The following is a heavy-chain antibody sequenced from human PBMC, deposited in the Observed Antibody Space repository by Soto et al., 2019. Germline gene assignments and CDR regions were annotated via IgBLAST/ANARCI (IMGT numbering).Heavy chain of an antibody. J-gene: IGHJ6*02. CDR3: GRGPSPRAPAGGTPYYYAMDV. D-gene: IGHD6-13*01. CDR2: MNPINGAT. CDR1: GYDFTAYD. Sequence: ASLQVSCKASGYDFTAYDIDWVRQASGQGLEWMGWMNPINGATGTARRFQGRVSLSRNTATNTAYLELTSLRSDDTAVYYCGRGPSPRAPAGGTPYYYAMDVWGQGTTVTVSS. V-gene: IGHV1-8*02.